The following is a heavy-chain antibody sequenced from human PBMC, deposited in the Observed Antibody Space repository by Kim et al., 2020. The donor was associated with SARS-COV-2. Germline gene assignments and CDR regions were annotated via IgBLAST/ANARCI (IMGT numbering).Heavy chain of an antibody. Sequence: GGSLRLSCAASGFTFSSYAMSWVRQAPGKGLEWVSAISGSGGSTYYADSVKGRFTISRDNSKNTLYLQMNSLRAEDTAVYYCAKLPDYYDSSGYLDYWGQGTLVTVSS. CDR3: AKLPDYYDSSGYLDY. J-gene: IGHJ4*02. CDR2: ISGSGGST. V-gene: IGHV3-23*01. CDR1: GFTFSSYA. D-gene: IGHD3-22*01.